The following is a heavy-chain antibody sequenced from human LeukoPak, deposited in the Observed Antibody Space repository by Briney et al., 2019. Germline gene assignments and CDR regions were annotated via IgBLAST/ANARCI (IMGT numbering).Heavy chain of an antibody. CDR1: GYTFTGYY. Sequence: ASVKVSCKASGYTFTGYYVNWLRQAPGQGLEWMGWINPNSGGTNYAQKFQGRVTMTRDTSISTTYMELSSLTSDDTAVYYCARHLLGGDGDYWGQGTLVTVSS. J-gene: IGHJ4*02. CDR2: INPNSGGT. CDR3: ARHLLGGDGDY. V-gene: IGHV1-2*02. D-gene: IGHD3-16*01.